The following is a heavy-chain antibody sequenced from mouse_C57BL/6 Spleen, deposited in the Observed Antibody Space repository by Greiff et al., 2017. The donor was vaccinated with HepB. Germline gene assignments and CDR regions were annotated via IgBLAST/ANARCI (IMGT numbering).Heavy chain of an antibody. D-gene: IGHD2-3*01. CDR3: VSVYDGYYRAY. CDR2: IRSKSNNYAT. Sequence: EVQLQQSGGGLVQPKGSLKLSCAASGFSFNTYAMNWVRQAPGKGLEWVARIRSKSNNYATYYADAVKDRFTISRDDSESMLYLQMNNLKTEDTAMYYCVSVYDGYYRAYWGQGTLVTVSA. CDR1: GFSFNTYA. V-gene: IGHV10-1*01. J-gene: IGHJ3*01.